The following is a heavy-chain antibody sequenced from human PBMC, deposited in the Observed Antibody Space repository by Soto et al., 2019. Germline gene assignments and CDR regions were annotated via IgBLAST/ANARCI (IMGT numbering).Heavy chain of an antibody. V-gene: IGHV3-74*01. CDR1: GFTFSSYW. CDR3: ARDDTSPHYDFWSGYLVDY. Sequence: HPGGSLRLSCAASGFTFSSYWMHWVRQAPGKGLVWVSRINSDGSSTSYADSVKGRFTISRDNAKNTLYLQMNSLRAEDTAVYYCARDDTSPHYDFWSGYLVDYWGQGTLVTVSS. J-gene: IGHJ4*02. CDR2: INSDGSST. D-gene: IGHD3-3*01.